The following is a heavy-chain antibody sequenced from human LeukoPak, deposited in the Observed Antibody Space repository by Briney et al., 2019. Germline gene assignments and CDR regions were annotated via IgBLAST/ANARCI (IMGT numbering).Heavy chain of an antibody. V-gene: IGHV1-18*04. Sequence: GASVKVSCKASGYTFTGYYMHWVRQAPGQGLEWMGWISAYNGNTNYAQKLQGRVTMTTDTSTSTAYMELRSLRSDDTAVYYCARESRVGDFWSGYYHFDYWGQGTLVTVSS. CDR1: GYTFTGYY. J-gene: IGHJ4*02. D-gene: IGHD3-3*01. CDR2: ISAYNGNT. CDR3: ARESRVGDFWSGYYHFDY.